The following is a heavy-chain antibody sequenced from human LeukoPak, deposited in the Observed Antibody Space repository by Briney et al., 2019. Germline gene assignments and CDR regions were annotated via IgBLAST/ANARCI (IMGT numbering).Heavy chain of an antibody. V-gene: IGHV5-51*01. CDR1: GYTFSTYW. Sequence: GESLKISCKGSGYTFSTYWIGWVRQMPGKGLEWMGIIYPCDSDTRYSPSFQGQVTISADKSISAAYLQWSSLKASDTAMYYCARSDYYDNSGYSFRVLDYWGQGTLVTVSS. J-gene: IGHJ4*02. D-gene: IGHD3-22*01. CDR3: ARSDYYDNSGYSFRVLDY. CDR2: IYPCDSDT.